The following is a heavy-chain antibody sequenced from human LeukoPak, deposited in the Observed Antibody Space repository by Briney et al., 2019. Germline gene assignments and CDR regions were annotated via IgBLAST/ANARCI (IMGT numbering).Heavy chain of an antibody. CDR1: GFTFSSYW. J-gene: IGHJ6*02. CDR2: INTDGRST. D-gene: IGHD1-14*01. CDR3: ARGRYGMDV. V-gene: IGHV3-74*01. Sequence: PGGFLRLSCAASGFTFSSYWMHWIRQAPGKGLVWVSRINTDGRSTTYADSVKGRLTISRDNAENTLYLQMNSLRVEDTAVYYCARGRYGMDVWGQGTTVTVSS.